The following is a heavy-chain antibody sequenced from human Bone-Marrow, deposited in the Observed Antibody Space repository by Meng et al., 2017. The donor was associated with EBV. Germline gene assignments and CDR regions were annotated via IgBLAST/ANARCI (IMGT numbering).Heavy chain of an antibody. V-gene: IGHV3-15*01. Sequence: EVQLVESXGGWVKPGXSLRLSXAASGFTFSYAWMTWVRQAPGKGLEWVGRVKSKTDGGTTDYTAPVKGRFTISRDDSKNTVYLQLTGLTIEDTGVYYCTTDPPYTEGRYSQHWGQGTLVTVSS. CDR3: TTDPPYTEGRYSQH. CDR2: VKSKTDGGTT. CDR1: GFTFSYAW. J-gene: IGHJ1*01. D-gene: IGHD2-2*02.